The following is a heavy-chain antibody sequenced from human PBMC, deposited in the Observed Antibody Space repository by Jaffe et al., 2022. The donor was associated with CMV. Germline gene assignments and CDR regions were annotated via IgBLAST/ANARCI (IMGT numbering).Heavy chain of an antibody. CDR2: IYPGDSDT. Sequence: EVQLVQSGAEVKKPGESLKISCKGSGYSFTSYWIGWVRQMPGKGLEWMGIIYPGDSDTRYSPSFQGQVTISADKSISTAYLQWSSLKASDTAMYYCARRYDSSGYYWVVGAFDIWGQGTMVTVSS. V-gene: IGHV5-51*01. CDR3: ARRYDSSGYYWVVGAFDI. J-gene: IGHJ3*02. D-gene: IGHD3-22*01. CDR1: GYSFTSYW.